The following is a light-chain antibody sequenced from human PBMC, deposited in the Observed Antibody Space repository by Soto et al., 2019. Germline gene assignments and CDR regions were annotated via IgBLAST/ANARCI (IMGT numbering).Light chain of an antibody. CDR3: AAWDDSLNGHVV. J-gene: IGLJ2*01. CDR2: SNN. Sequence: QSVLTQPPSASGTPGQRLTISCSGSSSNIGSNTVNWYQQLPGTAPKLLIYSNNQRPSGVPDRFSGSKSGTSASLAISGLQSEDEADYYCAAWDDSLNGHVVFGGGTKVTVL. V-gene: IGLV1-44*01. CDR1: SSNIGSNT.